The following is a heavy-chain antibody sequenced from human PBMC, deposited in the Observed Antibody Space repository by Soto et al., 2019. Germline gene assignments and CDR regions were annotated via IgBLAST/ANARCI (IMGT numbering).Heavy chain of an antibody. CDR3: ARDLPILRPVAGRVVDP. Sequence: QVQLVQSGAEVKKPGASVKVSCKASGYTFTSYGISWVRQAPGQGLEWMGWISAYNGNTNYAQKLQGRVTMTTDTSTRTAYMEPRSLRSDDTAVYYCARDLPILRPVAGRVVDPWGQGTLVTVSS. CDR1: GYTFTSYG. V-gene: IGHV1-18*01. D-gene: IGHD6-19*01. J-gene: IGHJ5*02. CDR2: ISAYNGNT.